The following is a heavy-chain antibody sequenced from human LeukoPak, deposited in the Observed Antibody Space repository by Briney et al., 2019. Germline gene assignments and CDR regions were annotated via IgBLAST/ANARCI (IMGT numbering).Heavy chain of an antibody. CDR2: ITAYNGNR. J-gene: IGHJ4*02. CDR3: ATVGGPDEY. V-gene: IGHV1-18*01. CDR1: GYTFTSYG. D-gene: IGHD3-16*01. Sequence: ASVKVSCKASGYTFTSYGISWVRQPPGQGLEWMGWITAYNGNRKYAQKFQDRVTMTTDTSTSTAYMVVTTLRSDDTAVYYCATVGGPDEYWGQGTLVTVS.